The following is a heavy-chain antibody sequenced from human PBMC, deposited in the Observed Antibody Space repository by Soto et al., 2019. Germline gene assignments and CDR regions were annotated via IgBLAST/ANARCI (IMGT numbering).Heavy chain of an antibody. V-gene: IGHV4-31*03. CDR1: GASITSGNYY. CDR3: ARVFYDILTKTNWFDP. J-gene: IGHJ5*02. D-gene: IGHD3-9*01. Sequence: LSLTCTVSGASITSGNYYWTWIRQHPGKALEWIGSIFYSGSTYYNSSLKSRLTMSVDVSKNQFSLRLSSVTAADTAVYYCARVFYDILTKTNWFDPWGQGTLVTVSS. CDR2: IFYSGST.